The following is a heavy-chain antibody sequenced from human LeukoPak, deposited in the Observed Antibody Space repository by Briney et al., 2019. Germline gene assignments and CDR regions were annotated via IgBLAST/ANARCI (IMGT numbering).Heavy chain of an antibody. CDR3: AKHWGYMYYFDY. V-gene: IGHV3-23*01. CDR2: ISGSGGST. CDR1: GFTFSSYA. J-gene: IGHJ4*02. D-gene: IGHD7-27*01. Sequence: PGGSLRLSCAASGFTFSSYAVSWVRQAPGKGLEWVSAISGSGGSTYYADSVKGRFTISRDNSKNTLYLQMNSLRAEDTAVYYCAKHWGYMYYFDYWGQGTLVTVSS.